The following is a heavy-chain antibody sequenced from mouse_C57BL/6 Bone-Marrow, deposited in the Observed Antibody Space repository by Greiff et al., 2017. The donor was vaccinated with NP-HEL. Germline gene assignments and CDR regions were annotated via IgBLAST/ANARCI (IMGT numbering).Heavy chain of an antibody. Sequence: QVTLKESGPGILQPSQTLSLTCSFSGFSLSTSNMGLGLIRQPSWKGLAWLAHIWWNDSKDYNPSLKSRLTISKDTSNNQVCRKITSVDTADTATYYCAESELGQAWFAYWGQGTLVTVSA. V-gene: IGHV8-5*01. CDR3: AESELGQAWFAY. D-gene: IGHD4-1*01. CDR1: GFSLSTSNMG. J-gene: IGHJ3*01. CDR2: IWWNDSK.